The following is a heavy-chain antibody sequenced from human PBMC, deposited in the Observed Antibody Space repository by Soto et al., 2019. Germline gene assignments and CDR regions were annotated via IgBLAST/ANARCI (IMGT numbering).Heavy chain of an antibody. CDR2: IYYSGST. CDR1: GGSISSSSYY. Sequence: SETLSLTCTVSGGSISSSSYYWGWIRQPPGKGLEWIGSIYYSGSTYYNPSLKSRVTISVDTSKNQFSLKLSSVTAADTAVYYCARHIDNRERGSRIAAHPGAFDIWGQGTMVTVSS. V-gene: IGHV4-39*01. D-gene: IGHD6-6*01. CDR3: ARHIDNRERGSRIAAHPGAFDI. J-gene: IGHJ3*02.